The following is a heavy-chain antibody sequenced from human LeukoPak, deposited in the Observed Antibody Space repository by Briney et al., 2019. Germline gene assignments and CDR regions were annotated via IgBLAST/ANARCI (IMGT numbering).Heavy chain of an antibody. CDR3: ARDGYGDYVYFDF. Sequence: ASVKLSCKASGYTFTDNYIHWVRQAPGQGLEWMGYINPSSGVANPAQKFQRRITLSRDTSISTAYVELSRLRSDDTAFYYCARDGYGDYVYFDFWGQGSLVIVSA. J-gene: IGHJ4*02. D-gene: IGHD4-17*01. V-gene: IGHV1-2*02. CDR2: INPSSGVA. CDR1: GYTFTDNY.